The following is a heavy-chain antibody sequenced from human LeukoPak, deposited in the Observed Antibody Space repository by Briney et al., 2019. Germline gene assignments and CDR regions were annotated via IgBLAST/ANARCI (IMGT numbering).Heavy chain of an antibody. CDR3: ARETKNYYGSGSYYYDY. Sequence: SQTLSLTCAISGDSVSSNSAAWNWIRQSPSRGLEWLGRTYYRSKWYNDYAVSVKSRITINPDTSKNQFPLQLNSVTPEDTAVYYCARETKNYYGSGSYYYDYWGQGTLVTVSS. CDR1: GDSVSSNSAA. CDR2: TYYRSKWYN. V-gene: IGHV6-1*01. D-gene: IGHD3-10*01. J-gene: IGHJ4*02.